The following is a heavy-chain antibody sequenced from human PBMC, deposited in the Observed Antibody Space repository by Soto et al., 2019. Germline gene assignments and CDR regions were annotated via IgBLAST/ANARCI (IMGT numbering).Heavy chain of an antibody. J-gene: IGHJ2*01. CDR2: IDPSDSYT. CDR3: ARHPIIAVPGTSGTFYWYFDL. V-gene: IGHV5-10-1*01. Sequence: EVQLEQSGAEVKKPGESLKISCKGSRYSFTRYWISWVGQMPGKGLEWIGRIDPSDSYTSYSPSFQGRVTVSIDKSITTAYLQWSSLKASDTAMYYCARHPIIAVPGTSGTFYWYFDLWGRGTLVTVSS. CDR1: RYSFTRYW. D-gene: IGHD6-19*01.